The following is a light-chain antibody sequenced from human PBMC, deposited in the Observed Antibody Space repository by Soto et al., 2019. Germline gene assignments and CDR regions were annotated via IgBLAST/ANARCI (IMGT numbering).Light chain of an antibody. CDR1: SSDVGGYNY. CDR2: DVS. Sequence: HSALTQPRSVSGSPGQSVTISCTGTSSDVGGYNYVSWYQQHPGKAPKLMIYDVSKRPSGVPDRFSGSTSGNTASLTISGLQAEDEAYYYCCSSAGSYTSVFGGGTKLTVL. V-gene: IGLV2-11*01. CDR3: CSSAGSYTSV. J-gene: IGLJ3*02.